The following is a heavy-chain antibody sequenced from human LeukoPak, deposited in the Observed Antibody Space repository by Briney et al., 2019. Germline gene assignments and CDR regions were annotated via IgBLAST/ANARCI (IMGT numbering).Heavy chain of an antibody. CDR2: ISGSGGST. CDR1: GFTFSSYA. Sequence: PGGSLRLSCAASGFTFSSYAMSWVRQAPGKGLEWVSAISGSGGSTYYADSVKGRFTISRDNSRNTLYLQMNSLRAEDTAVYYCAKSMNTAMVTSSGYWGQGTLVTVSS. V-gene: IGHV3-23*01. D-gene: IGHD5-18*01. CDR3: AKSMNTAMVTSSGY. J-gene: IGHJ4*02.